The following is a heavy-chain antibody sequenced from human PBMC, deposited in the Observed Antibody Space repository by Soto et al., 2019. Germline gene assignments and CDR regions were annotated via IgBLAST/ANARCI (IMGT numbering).Heavy chain of an antibody. J-gene: IGHJ4*02. CDR3: ARVTSPGYFDS. CDR1: GFSFSSHW. V-gene: IGHV3-7*05. CDR2: IKQDGSEK. Sequence: EVQLVESRGGLVQPGGSLRLSCAASGFSFSSHWMTWVRQAPGKGPEWVAYIKQDGSEKYYVDSVMGRFTMSRDNTQSALSLQMNTLRVEDTAVYYCARVTSPGYFDSWGQVTLVTVPS.